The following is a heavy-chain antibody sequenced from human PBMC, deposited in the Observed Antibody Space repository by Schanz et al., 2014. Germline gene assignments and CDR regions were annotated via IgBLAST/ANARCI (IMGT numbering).Heavy chain of an antibody. CDR2: IGNGGVTI. CDR1: TFTFDHYA. CDR3: ARIGGSVFDY. Sequence: VQLLESGGGLVQPGGSLRLSCSASTFTFDHYAMAWIRQPPGRGLEWVSYIGNGGVTIYYADSVKGRFTISRDNSKNSLYLQMNSLRAEDTAVYYCARIGGSVFDYWAQGTLVTVSS. J-gene: IGHJ4*02. V-gene: IGHV3-11*01. D-gene: IGHD3-10*01.